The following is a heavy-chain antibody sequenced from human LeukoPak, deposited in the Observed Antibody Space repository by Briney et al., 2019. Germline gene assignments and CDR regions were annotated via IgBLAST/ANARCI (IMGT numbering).Heavy chain of an antibody. Sequence: PGGSLRLSCAASGFTFSSYAMSWVRQAPGKGLEWVSAISGSGGSTYYADSVKGRFTISRDNSKNTLYLQMSSLRAEDTAVYYCAMPIYYGSGSYYFGSGDFDYWGQGTLVTVSS. V-gene: IGHV3-23*01. CDR3: AMPIYYGSGSYYFGSGDFDY. D-gene: IGHD3-10*01. CDR1: GFTFSSYA. CDR2: ISGSGGST. J-gene: IGHJ4*02.